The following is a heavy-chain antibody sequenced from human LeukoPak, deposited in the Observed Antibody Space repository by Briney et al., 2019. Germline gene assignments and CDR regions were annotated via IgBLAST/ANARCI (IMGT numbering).Heavy chain of an antibody. CDR1: GGSFSGYY. CDR2: INHSGST. CDR3: ATYDYGDYGLEIKPPLDY. J-gene: IGHJ4*02. D-gene: IGHD4-17*01. V-gene: IGHV4-34*01. Sequence: SETLSLTCAVYGGSFSGYYWSWIRQPPGKGLEWIGEINHSGSTNYNPSLKSRVTISGDTSKNPFSLKLSSVTAADTAVYYCATYDYGDYGLEIKPPLDYWGQGTLVTVSS.